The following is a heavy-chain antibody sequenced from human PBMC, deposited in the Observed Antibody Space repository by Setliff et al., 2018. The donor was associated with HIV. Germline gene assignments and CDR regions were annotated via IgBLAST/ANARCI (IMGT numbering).Heavy chain of an antibody. D-gene: IGHD2-2*01. CDR2: IYYDGST. Sequence: PSETLSLTCAVYGGSFSGYYWSWIRQPPGKGLEWIGTIYYDGSTIYDPSLRSRVTMSVDTSKNQFSLKLTSVTAADTAVYYCVTSSSWSSRLNFWGPGMLVTVSS. CDR3: VTSSSWSSRLNF. CDR1: GGSFSGYY. V-gene: IGHV4-34*01. J-gene: IGHJ4*02.